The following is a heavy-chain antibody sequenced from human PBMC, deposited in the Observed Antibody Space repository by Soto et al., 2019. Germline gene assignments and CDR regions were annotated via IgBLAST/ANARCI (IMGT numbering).Heavy chain of an antibody. CDR2: IYPGDSDT. J-gene: IGHJ4*02. Sequence: GESLKISCKGSEYSFTNHWIGCVRQMPGEGLEWLGVIYPGDSDTRYSPSFQGQVTISVDKSIGTAYLQWSSLRASDSAMYYCARSGGYAGRFSEYWGKGTLVTVSS. CDR3: ARSGGYAGRFSEY. CDR1: EYSFTNHW. V-gene: IGHV5-51*01. D-gene: IGHD1-1*01.